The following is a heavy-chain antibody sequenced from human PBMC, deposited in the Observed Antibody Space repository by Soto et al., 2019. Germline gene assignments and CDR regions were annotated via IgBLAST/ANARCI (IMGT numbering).Heavy chain of an antibody. CDR2: IKQDGRNK. CDR3: AREIWVAYSDFWSGYGDH. D-gene: IGHD3-3*01. V-gene: IGHV3-7*01. CDR1: GFSFSDHW. J-gene: IGHJ1*01. Sequence: EVQLVESGGGLVQPGGSLRLSCEASGFSFSDHWMTWVRQAPGKGLEWVATIKQDGRNKYYVDSVKGRFSISRDNARKSVFLEMNRLRVEDTAVYYCAREIWVAYSDFWSGYGDHWGQGTLVSVSS.